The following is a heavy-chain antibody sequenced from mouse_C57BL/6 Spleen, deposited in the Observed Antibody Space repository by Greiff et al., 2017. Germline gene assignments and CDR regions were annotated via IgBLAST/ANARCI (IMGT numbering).Heavy chain of an antibody. D-gene: IGHD1-1*01. J-gene: IGHJ1*03. Sequence: QVQLKQSGPGLVQPSQSLSITCTVSGFSLTSYGVHWVRQSPGKGLEWLGVIWSGGSTDYNAAFISRLSISKDNSKSQVFFKMNSLQADDTAIYYCARRTVVAQSIYWYFDVWGTGTTVTVSS. CDR1: GFSLTSYG. CDR3: ARRTVVAQSIYWYFDV. CDR2: IWSGGST. V-gene: IGHV2-2*01.